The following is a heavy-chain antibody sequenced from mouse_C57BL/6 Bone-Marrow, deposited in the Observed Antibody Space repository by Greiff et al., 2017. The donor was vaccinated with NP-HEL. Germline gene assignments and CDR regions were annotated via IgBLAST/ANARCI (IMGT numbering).Heavy chain of an antibody. J-gene: IGHJ2*01. CDR3: ARWAVVATDY. D-gene: IGHD1-1*01. CDR2: IGPGSGST. Sequence: QVQLQQSGAELVKPGASVKISCKASGYTFTDYYITWVKQRPGQGLEWIGKIGPGSGSTYYTEKFKGKATLTADKSSSTAYMQLSSLTTEDYAVYFCARWAVVATDYWGQGTTLTVSS. CDR1: GYTFTDYY. V-gene: IGHV1-77*01.